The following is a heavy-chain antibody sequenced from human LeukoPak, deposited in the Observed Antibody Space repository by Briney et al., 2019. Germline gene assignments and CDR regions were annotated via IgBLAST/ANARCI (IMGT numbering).Heavy chain of an antibody. CDR2: IKQDGSEK. Sequence: GGSLRLSCAASGFTFSSYWMSWVRQAPGKGLEWVANIKQDGSEKYYVDSVKGRFTISRDNAKNTLYLQMNSLRAEDTAVYYCGREQKTADSRYFDYWGQGTLVTVSS. V-gene: IGHV3-7*01. J-gene: IGHJ4*02. CDR1: GFTFSSYW. CDR3: GREQKTADSRYFDY. D-gene: IGHD7-27*01.